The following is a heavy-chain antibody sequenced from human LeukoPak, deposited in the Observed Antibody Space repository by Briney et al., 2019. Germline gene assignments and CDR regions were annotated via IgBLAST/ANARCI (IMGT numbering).Heavy chain of an antibody. CDR1: GFTFSSYW. CDR3: ASGRGPADAFDI. J-gene: IGHJ3*02. V-gene: IGHV3-7*01. Sequence: PGGSLRLSCAASGFTFSSYWMSWVRQAPGKGLEWVANIKKDGSETYYLDSVKGRFTVSRDNAKNSLYLQMNSLRAEGTAVYYCASGRGPADAFDIWGQGTMVTVSS. D-gene: IGHD2-15*01. CDR2: IKKDGSET.